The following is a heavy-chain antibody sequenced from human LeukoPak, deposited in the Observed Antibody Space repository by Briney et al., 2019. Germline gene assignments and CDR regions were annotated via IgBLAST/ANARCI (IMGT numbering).Heavy chain of an antibody. V-gene: IGHV1-18*01. Sequence: ASVKVSCKASGYTFTSYGISWVRQAPGQGLEWMGRISAYNGNTNYAHKFQGRVTMTTDTSTSTAYMELRSLRSGDRAVYYCARSTVTTFGVDWFDPWGQGTLVTVSS. CDR2: ISAYNGNT. CDR3: ARSTVTTFGVDWFDP. CDR1: GYTFTSYG. D-gene: IGHD4-17*01. J-gene: IGHJ5*02.